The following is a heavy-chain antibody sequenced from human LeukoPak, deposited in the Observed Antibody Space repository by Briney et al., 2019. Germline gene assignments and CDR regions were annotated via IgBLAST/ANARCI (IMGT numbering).Heavy chain of an antibody. V-gene: IGHV1-18*01. Sequence: ASVKVSCKASGYTFISYGISWVRQAPGQGLEWMGWNSAFNGNTNYAQRLLGRVTMTTDTSTSTAYMELRSLRSDDTAVYYCARIVSQGAFDIWGQGTMVTVSS. D-gene: IGHD5/OR15-5a*01. J-gene: IGHJ3*02. CDR1: GYTFISYG. CDR3: ARIVSQGAFDI. CDR2: NSAFNGNT.